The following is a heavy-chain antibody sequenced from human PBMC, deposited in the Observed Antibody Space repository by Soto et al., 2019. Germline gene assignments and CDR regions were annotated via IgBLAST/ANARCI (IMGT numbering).Heavy chain of an antibody. CDR3: AAECGSGSYYKPPYYYYGMDV. Sequence: GASVKVSCKSSGYNFMNYAMHWVRQAPGQGLEWMGWIHTGDGKTKYAQKLQGRVTLTRDMSTSTAYMELSSLRSEDTAVYYCAAECGSGSYYKPPYYYYGMDVWGQGTTVTVSS. J-gene: IGHJ6*02. CDR2: IHTGDGKT. D-gene: IGHD3-10*01. V-gene: IGHV1-3*04. CDR1: GYNFMNYA.